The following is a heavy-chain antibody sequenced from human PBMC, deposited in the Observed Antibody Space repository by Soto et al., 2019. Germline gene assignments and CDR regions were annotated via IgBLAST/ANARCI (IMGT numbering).Heavy chain of an antibody. CDR1: DDSINSDKYY. CDR2: SYYRGNA. D-gene: IGHD3-9*01. J-gene: IGHJ4*02. Sequence: QLQLQESGPGLVKPSETLSLTCSVSDDSINSDKYYWGWIRQPPGKGLEWIGSSYYRGNAYYNPSHQPRVTVALDQSRSQFSLKLKSVTAADSAGYFRARLEGLATTSYYFDFWGPGAMVTVSS. V-gene: IGHV4-39*01. CDR3: ARLEGLATTSYYFDF.